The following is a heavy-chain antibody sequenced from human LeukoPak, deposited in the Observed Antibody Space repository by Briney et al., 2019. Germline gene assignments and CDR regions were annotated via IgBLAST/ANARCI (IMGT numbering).Heavy chain of an antibody. CDR1: RITFSNYW. D-gene: IGHD1-1*01. CDR3: AGWNAFDI. V-gene: IGHV3-74*01. Sequence: GGSLRLTCAGSRITFSNYWMHWVGQAACKGLVWVSRNNTDGSSTNYADSVKGRFNISRDNAKNTLYLQMNSLRGVDTAVYYCAGWNAFDIWGQGTMVTVSS. CDR2: NNTDGSST. J-gene: IGHJ3*02.